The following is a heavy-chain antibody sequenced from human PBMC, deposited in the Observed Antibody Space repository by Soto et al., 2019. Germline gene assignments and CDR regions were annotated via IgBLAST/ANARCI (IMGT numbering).Heavy chain of an antibody. CDR3: ARWSLVRGVIPYYYYGMDV. CDR2: IYYSGST. D-gene: IGHD3-10*01. CDR1: GGSISSYY. V-gene: IGHV4-59*01. J-gene: IGHJ6*02. Sequence: PSETLSLTCTVSGGSISSYYWSWIRQPPGKGLEWIGYIYYSGSTNYNPSLKSRVTISVDTSKNQFSLKLSSATAADTAVYYCARWSLVRGVIPYYYYGMDVWGQGTTVTVSS.